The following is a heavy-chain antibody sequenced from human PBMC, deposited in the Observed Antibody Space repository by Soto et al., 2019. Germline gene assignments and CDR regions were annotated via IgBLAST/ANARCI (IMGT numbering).Heavy chain of an antibody. J-gene: IGHJ6*02. D-gene: IGHD4-17*01. V-gene: IGHV1-3*01. Sequence: ASVKVSCKASGYTFTSYAMHWVRQAPGQRLEWMGWINAGNGNTKYSQKFQGRVTITRDTSASTAYMELSSLRSEDTAVYYCARDDYGDYAYYYGMDVWRQGTTVTVSS. CDR3: ARDDYGDYAYYYGMDV. CDR2: INAGNGNT. CDR1: GYTFTSYA.